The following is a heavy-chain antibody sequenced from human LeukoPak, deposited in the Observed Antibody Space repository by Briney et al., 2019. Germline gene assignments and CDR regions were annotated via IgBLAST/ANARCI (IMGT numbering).Heavy chain of an antibody. Sequence: SETLSLTCTVPGDSISNSAYYWVWIRQPPGKGLEWIGTITNTGNTYSNPSLKSRVTISIDTSKTQISLKLTSVTAADTAVFYCARKTPGTSVDVWGQGTPVTVSS. CDR2: ITNTGNT. V-gene: IGHV4-39*01. D-gene: IGHD3-10*01. CDR3: ARKTPGTSVDV. CDR1: GDSISNSAYY. J-gene: IGHJ6*02.